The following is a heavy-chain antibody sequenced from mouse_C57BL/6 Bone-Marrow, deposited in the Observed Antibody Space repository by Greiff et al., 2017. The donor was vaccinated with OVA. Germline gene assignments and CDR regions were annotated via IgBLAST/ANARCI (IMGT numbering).Heavy chain of an antibody. CDR2: IHPNSGST. CDR1: GYTFTSYW. J-gene: IGHJ4*01. CDR3: AYPFYDGYYVGAMDY. D-gene: IGHD2-3*01. V-gene: IGHV1-64*01. Sequence: VKLQQPGAELVKPGASVKLSCKASGYTFTSYWMHWVKQRPGQGLEWIGMIHPNSGSTNYNEKFKSKATLTVDKSSSTAYMQLSSLTSEDSAVYYCAYPFYDGYYVGAMDYWGQGTSVTVSS.